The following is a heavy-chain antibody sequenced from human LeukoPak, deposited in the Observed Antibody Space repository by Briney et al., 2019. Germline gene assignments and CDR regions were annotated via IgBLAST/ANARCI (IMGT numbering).Heavy chain of an antibody. CDR1: GFTFDDYA. CDR2: ISWNSGSI. V-gene: IGHV3-9*01. Sequence: PGGSLRLSCAASGFTFDDYAMHWVRQAPGKGLEWVSGISWNSGSIGYADSVKGRFTISRDNAKNSLYLQMNSLRAEDTALYYCAKGIGRIQLWYQFDYWGQGTLVTVSS. D-gene: IGHD5-18*01. J-gene: IGHJ4*02. CDR3: AKGIGRIQLWYQFDY.